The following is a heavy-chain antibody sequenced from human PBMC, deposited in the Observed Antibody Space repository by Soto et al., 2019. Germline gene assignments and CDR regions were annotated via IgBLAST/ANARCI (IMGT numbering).Heavy chain of an antibody. Sequence: PSETLSLTCFVSRYSISSGYYWGWIRQPPGKGLEWIGSIFHGGTTYYNPSLKSRLTISVDTSKNQFSLTLSSVTAADTAVYYCARHADSSSYYYPFDYWGQGSLVTVSS. CDR3: ARHADSSSYYYPFDY. CDR1: RYSISSGYY. D-gene: IGHD3-22*01. CDR2: IFHGGTT. V-gene: IGHV4-38-2*01. J-gene: IGHJ4*02.